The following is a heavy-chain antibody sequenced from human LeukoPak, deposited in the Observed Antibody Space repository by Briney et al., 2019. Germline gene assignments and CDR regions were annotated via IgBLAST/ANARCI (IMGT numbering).Heavy chain of an antibody. J-gene: IGHJ4*02. V-gene: IGHV4-59*01. Sequence: PSETLSLTCTVSGGSISSYYWSWIRQPPGKGLEWIGYIYYSGSTNYNPSLKSRVTISVDTSKNQFSLKLSSVTAADTAVYYCATDSRDTVTFDYWGQGTLVTVSS. CDR3: ATDSRDTVTFDY. CDR2: IYYSGST. D-gene: IGHD4-17*01. CDR1: GGSISSYY.